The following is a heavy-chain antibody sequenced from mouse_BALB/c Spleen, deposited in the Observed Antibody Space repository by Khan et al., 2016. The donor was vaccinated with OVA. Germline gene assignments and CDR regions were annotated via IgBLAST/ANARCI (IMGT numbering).Heavy chain of an antibody. V-gene: IGHV1-77*01. CDR1: GYTFTDYI. D-gene: IGHD2-14*01. Sequence: QVQLQQSGPELVKPGASLKVSCKASGYTFTDYIIGWVKQSTRQGLEWIGDIFPGSGTPYYNEKFKDKATLTADTSSHTAYMQLSSLTSEDSAVYFCARWGYSVFAYWGQGTLVTVSA. CDR2: IFPGSGTP. CDR3: ARWGYSVFAY. J-gene: IGHJ3*01.